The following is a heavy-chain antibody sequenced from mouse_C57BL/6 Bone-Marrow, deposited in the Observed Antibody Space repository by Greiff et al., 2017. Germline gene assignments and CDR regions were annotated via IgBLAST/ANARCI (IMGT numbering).Heavy chain of an antibody. Sequence: QVQLQQSGAELMKPGASVKLSCKATGYTFTGSWIEWVKQRPGHGLEWIGEILPGSGSTNYNEKFKGKATFTADTSSNTAYMQLSSLTTEDSAIYYCARKGPFYYDYLWFAYWGQGTLVTVSA. CDR2: ILPGSGST. J-gene: IGHJ3*01. V-gene: IGHV1-9*01. CDR3: ARKGPFYYDYLWFAY. CDR1: GYTFTGSW. D-gene: IGHD2-4*01.